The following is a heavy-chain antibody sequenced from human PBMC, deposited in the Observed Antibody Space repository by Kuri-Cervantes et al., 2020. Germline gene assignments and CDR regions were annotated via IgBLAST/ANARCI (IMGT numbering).Heavy chain of an antibody. J-gene: IGHJ6*04. CDR1: GGSINNYY. CDR3: ARERYGSGSYAKNNRKMPPPVDV. CDR2: IYSSGST. V-gene: IGHV4-59*01. D-gene: IGHD3-10*01. Sequence: GSLRLSCTVSGGSINNYYWSWIRQPPGKGLEWIGYIYSSGSTNYNPSLKSRVTISVDTSKNQFSLKLSSVTAADTAVYYCARERYGSGSYAKNNRKMPPPVDVWGKGTTVTVSS.